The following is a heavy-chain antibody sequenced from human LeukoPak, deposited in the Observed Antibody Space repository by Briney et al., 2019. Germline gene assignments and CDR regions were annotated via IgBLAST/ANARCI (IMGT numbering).Heavy chain of an antibody. CDR3: ARGRGDCSTTSCYIDY. D-gene: IGHD2-2*01. J-gene: IGHJ4*02. CDR2: IWYDGSHK. CDR1: GFTFGRYG. V-gene: IGHV3-33*01. Sequence: GGSLRLSCAASGFTFGRYGMLWVRQPPGQGLEWVAFIWYDGSHKDYADSVKGRFTISGDNSKNTLFLQMNSLRAEDTAVYFCARGRGDCSTTSCYIDYWGQGTLVTVSS.